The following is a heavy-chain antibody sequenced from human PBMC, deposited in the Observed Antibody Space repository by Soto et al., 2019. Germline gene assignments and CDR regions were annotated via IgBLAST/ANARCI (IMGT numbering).Heavy chain of an antibody. CDR1: GFTFSSYA. Sequence: TGGSLRLSCAASGFTFSSYAMSWVRQAPGKGLEWVSAISGSAVSTHYAESVQGRFTISKDASRNTVHLHMNSLRADDTATYFCVSWVSAHFDYWGHGTPVTVSS. J-gene: IGHJ4*01. CDR3: VSWVSAHFDY. D-gene: IGHD2-8*01. CDR2: ISGSAVST. V-gene: IGHV3-23*01.